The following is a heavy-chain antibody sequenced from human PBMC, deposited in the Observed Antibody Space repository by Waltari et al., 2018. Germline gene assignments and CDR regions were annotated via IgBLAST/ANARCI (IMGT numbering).Heavy chain of an antibody. CDR1: GFTFSSYA. J-gene: IGHJ6*03. D-gene: IGHD3-22*01. CDR2: ISYDGSNK. Sequence: QVQLVESGGGVVQPGRSLRLSCAASGFTFSSYAMHWVRQAPRKALEWVAVISYDGSNKYYADSVKGRFTISRDNSKYTLYLQMNSLGAEDRAVYYCARDYDSSGYPPEGYYYYMDVWGKGTTVTVSS. V-gene: IGHV3-30-3*01. CDR3: ARDYDSSGYPPEGYYYYMDV.